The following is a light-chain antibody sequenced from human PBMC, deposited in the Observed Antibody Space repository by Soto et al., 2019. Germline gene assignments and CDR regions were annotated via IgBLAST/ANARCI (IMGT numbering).Light chain of an antibody. V-gene: IGKV3-15*01. CDR2: GAS. Sequence: EIGMIQSPSTLSVSTGGRATLSCRASQSISDTLAWYQQKPGQAPRLLIYGASTRAPGFPARFSGSGSGTDFTLTISSLQSEDFAVYYCQHYNHWPPWTFGQGTKVDIK. J-gene: IGKJ1*01. CDR1: QSISDT. CDR3: QHYNHWPPWT.